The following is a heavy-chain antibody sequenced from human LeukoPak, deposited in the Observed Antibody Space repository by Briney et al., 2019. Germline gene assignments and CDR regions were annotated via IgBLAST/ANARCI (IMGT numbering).Heavy chain of an antibody. CDR1: GGSISSYY. V-gene: IGHV4-59*01. CDR2: IYYSGST. D-gene: IGHD3-10*01. J-gene: IGHJ5*02. CDR3: ARGVSLLWFGDVRWFDP. Sequence: SETLSLTCTVSGGSISSYYWSWIQQPPGKGLEWIGYIYYSGSTNYNPSLKSRVTISVDTSKNQFSLKLSSVTAADTAVYYCARGVSLLWFGDVRWFDPWGQGTLVTVSS.